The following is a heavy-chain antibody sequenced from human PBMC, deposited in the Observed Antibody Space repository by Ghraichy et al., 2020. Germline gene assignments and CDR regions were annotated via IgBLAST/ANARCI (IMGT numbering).Heavy chain of an antibody. CDR2: ISHSGTT. Sequence: SQTLSLTCAVYGGSLSPWNWSWIRQPPGKGLEWIGEISHSGTTNYNPSLKSRVTISLDTSKKQISLRLNSVTAADTAVYYCARPLRTGWYYWGHGTLVTVSS. D-gene: IGHD6-19*01. CDR1: GGSLSPWN. J-gene: IGHJ4*01. V-gene: IGHV4-34*01. CDR3: ARPLRTGWYY.